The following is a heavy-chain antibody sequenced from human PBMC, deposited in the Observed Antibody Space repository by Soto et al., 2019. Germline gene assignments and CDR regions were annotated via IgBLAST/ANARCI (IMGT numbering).Heavy chain of an antibody. Sequence: GGSLRLSCAASGFTFSSYWMSWVRQAPGKGLEWVANIKQDGSEKYYVDSVKGRFTISRDNAKNSLYLQMNSLRAEDTAVYYCASQKWGIVGATAAFDIWGQGTMVTVSS. CDR2: IKQDGSEK. J-gene: IGHJ3*02. CDR3: ASQKWGIVGATAAFDI. V-gene: IGHV3-7*01. CDR1: GFTFSSYW. D-gene: IGHD1-26*01.